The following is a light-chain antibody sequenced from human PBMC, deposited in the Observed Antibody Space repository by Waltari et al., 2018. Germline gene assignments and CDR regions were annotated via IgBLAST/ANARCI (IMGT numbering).Light chain of an antibody. Sequence: DIKLTQSPSFLSASVGDRVTITCRATQGIISYLDWYQQKPGKVPKPLTYAESTLQSGVPSRFSGSGSGTEFTLTISSLQPEDSATYYCQQLNTYPFTFGGGTKVEIK. J-gene: IGKJ4*01. V-gene: IGKV1-9*01. CDR3: QQLNTYPFT. CDR2: AES. CDR1: QGIISY.